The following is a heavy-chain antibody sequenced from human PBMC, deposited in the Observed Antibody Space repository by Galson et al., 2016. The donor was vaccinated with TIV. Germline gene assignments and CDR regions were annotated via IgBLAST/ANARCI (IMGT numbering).Heavy chain of an antibody. D-gene: IGHD2-8*02. J-gene: IGHJ4*02. Sequence: SLRLSCAASGFSFSAYWMNWVRQAPGEGLELVAKIKGDGSVTDYVDSVKGRFIVSRDNAKNSVFLQMNSLRAEDTAVYYCAKDGYWSFDSWGQGTLVTVSS. CDR2: IKGDGSVT. CDR1: GFSFSAYW. V-gene: IGHV3-7*03. CDR3: AKDGYWSFDS.